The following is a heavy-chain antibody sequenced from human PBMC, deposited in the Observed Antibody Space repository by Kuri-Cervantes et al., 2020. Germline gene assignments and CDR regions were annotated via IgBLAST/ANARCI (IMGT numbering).Heavy chain of an antibody. V-gene: IGHV1-69*05. CDR1: GYTFTSYG. J-gene: IGHJ4*02. CDR2: IIPMFGIT. CDR3: AIATHYYDSSGPDY. D-gene: IGHD3-22*01. Sequence: SVKVSCKASGYTFTSYGISWVRQAPGQGLEWMGGIIPMFGITNYAQKFQGRVTITTDESTTTACMELSSLRSEDTAVYYCAIATHYYDSSGPDYWGQGTLVTVSS.